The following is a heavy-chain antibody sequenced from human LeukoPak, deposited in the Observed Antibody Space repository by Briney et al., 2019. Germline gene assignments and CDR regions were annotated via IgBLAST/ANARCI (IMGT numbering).Heavy chain of an antibody. D-gene: IGHD6-6*01. CDR2: IYTSGST. CDR1: GGSISSGSYY. CDR3: ATYSSSEYYFDY. Sequence: PSQTLSLTCTVSGGSISSGSYYWSWIRQPAGKGLEWIGRIYTSGSTNYNPSLKSRVTISVDTSKNQFSLKLSSVTAADTAVYYCATYSSSEYYFDYWGQGTLVTVSS. J-gene: IGHJ4*02. V-gene: IGHV4-61*02.